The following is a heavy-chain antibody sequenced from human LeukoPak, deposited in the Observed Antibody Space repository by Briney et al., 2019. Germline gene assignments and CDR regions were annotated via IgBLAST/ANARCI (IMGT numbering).Heavy chain of an antibody. CDR3: AKDPTTTEYYFDY. CDR2: IGSDSTYE. V-gene: IGHV3-21*01. D-gene: IGHD4-17*01. Sequence: GGSLRLSCVASGFTFRSYSMHWVRQAPGKGLEWVSSIGSDSTYEYSPDSVKGRFTISRDNSKNTLYLQMNSLRAEDTAVYYCAKDPTTTEYYFDYWGQGTLVTVSS. CDR1: GFTFRSYS. J-gene: IGHJ4*02.